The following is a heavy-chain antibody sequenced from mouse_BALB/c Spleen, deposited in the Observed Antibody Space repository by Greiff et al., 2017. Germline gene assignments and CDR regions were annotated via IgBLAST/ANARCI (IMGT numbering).Heavy chain of an antibody. Sequence: QVQLQQSGPELVKPGASVRISCKASGYTFTSYYIHWVKQRPGQGLEWIRWIYPGNVNTKYNEKFKGKATLTADKSSSTAYMQLSSLTSEDSAVYFCARWLLFYAMDYWGQGTSVTVSS. CDR1: GYTFTSYY. V-gene: IGHV1S56*01. J-gene: IGHJ4*01. CDR2: IYPGNVNT. D-gene: IGHD2-3*01. CDR3: ARWLLFYAMDY.